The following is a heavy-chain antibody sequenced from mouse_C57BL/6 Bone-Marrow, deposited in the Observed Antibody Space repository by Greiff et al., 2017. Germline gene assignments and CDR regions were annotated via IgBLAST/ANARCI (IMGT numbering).Heavy chain of an antibody. Sequence: QVQLQQSGAELVKPGASVKMSCKASGYTFTTYPIEWMKQNPGKSLEWIGNFHPYNDDTKYNEKFKGKATLTVDKSSSTVYLELSRLTSDDSAVYDGARGDLRGYVDVWGTGTTVTVSS. V-gene: IGHV1-47*01. CDR1: GYTFTTYP. CDR3: ARGDLRGYVDV. J-gene: IGHJ1*03. CDR2: FHPYNDDT.